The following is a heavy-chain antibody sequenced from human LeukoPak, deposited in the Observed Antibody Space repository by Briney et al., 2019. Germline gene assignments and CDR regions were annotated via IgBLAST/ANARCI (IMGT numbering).Heavy chain of an antibody. J-gene: IGHJ4*02. Sequence: SETLSLTCTVSGGSISSYYWSWIRQPPGKGLEWIGYIYYSGSTNYNPSLKSRVTISVDTCKNQFSLKLSSVTAADTAVYYCARLSSSGSPPTYWGQGTLVTVSS. CDR2: IYYSGST. D-gene: IGHD6-19*01. CDR1: GGSISSYY. CDR3: ARLSSSGSPPTY. V-gene: IGHV4-59*01.